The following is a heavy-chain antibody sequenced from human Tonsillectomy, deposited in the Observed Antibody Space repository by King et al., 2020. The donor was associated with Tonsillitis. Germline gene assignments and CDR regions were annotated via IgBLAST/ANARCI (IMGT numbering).Heavy chain of an antibody. J-gene: IGHJ6*02. CDR1: DFAVSRNY. Sequence: VQLVESGGGLVQPGGSLRLSCAASDFAVSRNYMSWVRLAPGKGLEWVSVVYSAGSSYYADSVKGRFTISRHASKYTLYLQMNRLQREDTAVYYCATSRLRFLEWSAYGFDVWGQGTTVTVSS. CDR3: ATSRLRFLEWSAYGFDV. CDR2: VYSAGSS. V-gene: IGHV3-53*04. D-gene: IGHD3-3*01.